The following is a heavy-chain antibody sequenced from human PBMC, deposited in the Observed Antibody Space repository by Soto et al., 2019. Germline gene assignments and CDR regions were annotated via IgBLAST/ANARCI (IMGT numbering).Heavy chain of an antibody. J-gene: IGHJ4*02. CDR1: GGSISSYY. CDR2: IYYSGST. D-gene: IGHD1-1*01. V-gene: IGHV4-59*08. Sequence: QVQLQKSGPGLVKPSETLSLTCTVSGGSISSYYWSWIRQPPGKGLEWIGYIYYSGSTNYNPSLKSRVTISVDTSKNQVSLKPSSVTAADTAVYYCARRYGYSFDYWGQGSLVTVSS. CDR3: ARRYGYSFDY.